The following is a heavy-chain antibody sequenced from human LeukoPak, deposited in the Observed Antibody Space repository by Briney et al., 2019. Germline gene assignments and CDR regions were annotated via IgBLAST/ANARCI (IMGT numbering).Heavy chain of an antibody. D-gene: IGHD6-25*01. V-gene: IGHV4-4*07. CDR1: GGSINSDW. CDR2: IYTTGMT. CDR3: AKLSGGRVDP. J-gene: IGHJ5*02. Sequence: SETLSLACSVSGGSINSDWWSWIRQPAGKGLEFIGRIYTTGMTNYNPSLKSRVSMSVDTSKNQFSLRLSSVTAADTAVYYCAKLSGGRVDPWGQGTLVTVSS.